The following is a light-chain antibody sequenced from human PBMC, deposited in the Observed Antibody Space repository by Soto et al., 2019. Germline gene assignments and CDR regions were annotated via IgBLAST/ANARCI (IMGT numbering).Light chain of an antibody. V-gene: IGKV3-15*01. Sequence: EIVMTQSPATLSVSPGERATLSCRASQSVSSNLAWYQQKPGQAPRLLIYGASTRATGIPATFSGSGSGTDFTLTINGLEPEDCAVYYCQQYASSPRTFGGGTKVDIK. CDR3: QQYASSPRT. CDR1: QSVSSN. CDR2: GAS. J-gene: IGKJ4*01.